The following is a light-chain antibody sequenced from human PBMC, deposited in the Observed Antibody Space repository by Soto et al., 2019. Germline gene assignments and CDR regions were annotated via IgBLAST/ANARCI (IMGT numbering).Light chain of an antibody. V-gene: IGLV2-8*01. J-gene: IGLJ2*01. Sequence: QSALTQPPSAYGSPGQSVTISCTGTSSDVGSYNYVSWYQQHPGKAPKLMIYEVSQRPSGVPDRFSASKSGNTASLTVSGLQAEDEAEYYCSSYAGSNNYIVFGGGTKVTVL. CDR2: EVS. CDR1: SSDVGSYNY. CDR3: SSYAGSNNYIV.